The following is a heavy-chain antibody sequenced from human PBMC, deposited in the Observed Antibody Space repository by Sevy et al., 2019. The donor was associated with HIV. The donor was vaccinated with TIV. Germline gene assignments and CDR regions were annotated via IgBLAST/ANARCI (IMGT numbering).Heavy chain of an antibody. V-gene: IGHV3-23*01. CDR3: AREGCTKPHDY. CDR2: LSFGCGEI. D-gene: IGHD2-8*01. CDR1: GFTFSKYS. Sequence: GESLKISCAASGFTFSKYSMSWVRQPPGKGLGWVSTLSFGCGEINYADSVKGRSTISRDTSKSSVYLQMNNLRPEDTAVYYCAREGCTKPHDYWGQGTLVTVSS. J-gene: IGHJ4*02.